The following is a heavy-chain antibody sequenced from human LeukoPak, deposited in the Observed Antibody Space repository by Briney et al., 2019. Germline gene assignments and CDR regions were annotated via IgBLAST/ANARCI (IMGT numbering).Heavy chain of an antibody. V-gene: IGHV1-2*06. J-gene: IGHJ4*02. D-gene: IGHD3-10*01. CDR2: TDPNSGVT. CDR1: GYTFTRYY. CDR3: ARDRYYGSGSYYNVFDY. Sequence: ASVKVSCKASGYTFTRYYMHWVRQAPGQGLEWMGRTDPNSGVTKYAQRFQGRVTMTRDTSISTAYMDLSRLRSDDTAVYYCARDRYYGSGSYYNVFDYWGQGTLVTVSS.